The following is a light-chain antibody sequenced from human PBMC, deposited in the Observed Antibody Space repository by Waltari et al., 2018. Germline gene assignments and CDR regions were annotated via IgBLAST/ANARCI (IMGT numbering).Light chain of an antibody. J-gene: IGLJ3*02. Sequence: QSALTQPASVSGSPGQSLTISCTGTSSDIGDYNFFPWYQQFPGKAPKLMIYEVSNRPLGVSNRFSGSKSGNTASLTISGLQAEDEADYYCTSYTRSNTWVFGGGTKVTVL. V-gene: IGLV2-14*01. CDR1: SSDIGDYNF. CDR2: EVS. CDR3: TSYTRSNTWV.